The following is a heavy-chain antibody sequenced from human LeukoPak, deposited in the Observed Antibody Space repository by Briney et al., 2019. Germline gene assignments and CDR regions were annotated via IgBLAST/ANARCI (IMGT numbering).Heavy chain of an antibody. Sequence: ASVRVSCKASGYTFTSYGISWVRQAPGQGLECMGWISAYNGNTNYAQKLQGRATMTTDTSTSTAYMDPGSPTADDTDYYDCARVSRELPIDYWGQGTLVTVSS. V-gene: IGHV1-18*01. CDR2: ISAYNGNT. CDR1: GYTFTSYG. J-gene: IGHJ4*02. D-gene: IGHD1-26*01. CDR3: ARVSRELPIDY.